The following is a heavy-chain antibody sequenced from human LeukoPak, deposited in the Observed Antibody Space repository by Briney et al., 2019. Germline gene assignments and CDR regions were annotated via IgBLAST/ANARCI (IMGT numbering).Heavy chain of an antibody. J-gene: IGHJ4*02. Sequence: GGSLRLSCAASGFTFSSYGMHWVRQAPGKGLEWVAVISYDGSNKYYADSVKGRFTISRDNSKNTLYLQMNSLRAEDTAVYYCAKDERTPTWIQLWSMATYYFDYWGQGTLVTVSS. V-gene: IGHV3-30*18. CDR1: GFTFSSYG. CDR2: ISYDGSNK. CDR3: AKDERTPTWIQLWSMATYYFDY. D-gene: IGHD5-18*01.